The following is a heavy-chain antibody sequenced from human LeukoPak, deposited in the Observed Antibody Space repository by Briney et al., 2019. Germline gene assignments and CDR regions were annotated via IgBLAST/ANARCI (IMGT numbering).Heavy chain of an antibody. J-gene: IGHJ2*01. CDR2: MNPNSGNT. CDR3: ATGYYIIRYFDRLGHFDL. D-gene: IGHD3-9*01. Sequence: ASVKVSCKASGYTFTSYDINWVRQATGQGLEWMGWMNPNSGNTGYAQKFQGRVTITRNTSISTAYMELSSLRSEDTAVYYCATGYYIIRYFDRLGHFDLWGRGTQVTVSS. CDR1: GYTFTSYD. V-gene: IGHV1-8*03.